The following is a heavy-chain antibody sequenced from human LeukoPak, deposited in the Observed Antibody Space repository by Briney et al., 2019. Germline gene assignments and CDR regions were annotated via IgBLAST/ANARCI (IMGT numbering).Heavy chain of an antibody. CDR3: ARAGRFGELVG. J-gene: IGHJ4*02. Sequence: QPGGSQRLSCAASGFTFSNHWMNWVRQVPGKGLVWVSRINTDGSSTTYADCVKGRFTVSRDSAKNSLYLQMNSLRAEDTAVYYCARAGRFGELVGWGQGTLVTVSS. CDR1: GFTFSNHW. CDR2: INTDGSST. D-gene: IGHD3-10*01. V-gene: IGHV3-74*01.